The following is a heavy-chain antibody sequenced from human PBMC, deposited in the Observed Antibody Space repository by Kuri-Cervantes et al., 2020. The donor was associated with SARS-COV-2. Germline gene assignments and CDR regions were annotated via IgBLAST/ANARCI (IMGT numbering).Heavy chain of an antibody. Sequence: SGPTLVKPTQTLTLTCTFSGFSLSPSGLSVSGSRQAPGKALEWLARIDWDGDKHYSTSLKTRLTISKDTSKNQVVLTMTNIDPVDTATYYCARTPSWGGVRDAFDIWGQGTMVTVSS. J-gene: IGHJ3*02. CDR1: GFSLSPSGLS. D-gene: IGHD3-16*01. V-gene: IGHV2-70*11. CDR3: ARTPSWGGVRDAFDI. CDR2: IDWDGDK.